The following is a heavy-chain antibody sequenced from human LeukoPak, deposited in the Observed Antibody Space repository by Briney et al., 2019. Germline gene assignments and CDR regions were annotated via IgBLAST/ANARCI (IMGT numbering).Heavy chain of an antibody. Sequence: SQTLSLTCAISGDSVSNNGASWNWIRQSRSRGLEWLGRTYYRTRWYFDYAVSVRSRATINPDTSKNQFSLQLDSVTPEDTAVYYCARGGAGWYVSVFDPWGQGTLVTVSS. CDR2: TYYRTRWYF. D-gene: IGHD6-19*01. CDR3: ARGGAGWYVSVFDP. CDR1: GDSVSNNGAS. J-gene: IGHJ5*02. V-gene: IGHV6-1*01.